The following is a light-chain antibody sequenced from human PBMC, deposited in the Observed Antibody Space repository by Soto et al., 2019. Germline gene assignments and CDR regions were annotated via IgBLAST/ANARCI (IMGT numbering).Light chain of an antibody. CDR3: QQYGSSPWT. J-gene: IGKJ1*01. Sequence: EIVLTHSPGTLSLSPWERATLSCRASQSVSSSYLAWYQQQPGQAPRLLTYGASSRATGIPDRFSGSGSGTDFTLTISRLEPEDFAVYYCQQYGSSPWTFGQGTKVDIK. CDR1: QSVSSSY. CDR2: GAS. V-gene: IGKV3-20*01.